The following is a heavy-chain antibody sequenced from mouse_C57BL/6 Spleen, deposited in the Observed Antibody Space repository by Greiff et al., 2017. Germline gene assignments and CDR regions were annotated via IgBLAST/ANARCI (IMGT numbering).Heavy chain of an antibody. Sequence: VQLQQPGAELVRPGSSVKLSCKASGYTFTSYWMHWVKQRPIQGLEWIGNIDPSDSDTHYNQKFKDKATLTVDKSSSTAYMQLSSLTSEDSAVYYCARGYYGNYVDYWGQGTTLTVSS. CDR3: ARGYYGNYVDY. J-gene: IGHJ2*01. CDR2: IDPSDSDT. D-gene: IGHD2-1*01. V-gene: IGHV1-52*01. CDR1: GYTFTSYW.